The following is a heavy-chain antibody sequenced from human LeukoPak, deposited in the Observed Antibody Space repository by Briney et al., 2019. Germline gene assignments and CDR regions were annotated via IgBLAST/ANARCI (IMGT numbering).Heavy chain of an antibody. CDR3: ARAYSSGSWFDP. V-gene: IGHV1-18*01. Sequence: ASVKVSCKASGYTFTSYGISWVRRAPGQGLEWMGWISAYNGNTNYAQKLQGRVTMTTDTSTSTAYMELRSLRSDDTAVYYCARAYSSGSWFDPWGQGTLVTVSS. CDR2: ISAYNGNT. D-gene: IGHD6-19*01. CDR1: GYTFTSYG. J-gene: IGHJ5*02.